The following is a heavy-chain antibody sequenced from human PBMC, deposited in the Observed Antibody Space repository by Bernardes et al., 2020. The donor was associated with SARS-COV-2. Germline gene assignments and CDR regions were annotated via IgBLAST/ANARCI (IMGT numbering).Heavy chain of an antibody. CDR3: VHVRATDQRSED. Sequence: SYPTLVKPTETLTLTCTFSGFSLITIGVGVGWIRQPPGKALEWVALVYWDDDKRYNPSLNSRLTITKDVSKNEVALIMTNMDPVDTATYYCVHVRATDQRSEDWGRGILVTVSS. D-gene: IGHD2-2*01. V-gene: IGHV2-5*02. CDR2: VYWDDDK. CDR1: GFSLITIGVG. J-gene: IGHJ4*01.